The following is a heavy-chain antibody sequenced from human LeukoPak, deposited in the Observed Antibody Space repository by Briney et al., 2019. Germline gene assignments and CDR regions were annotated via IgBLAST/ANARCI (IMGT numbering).Heavy chain of an antibody. J-gene: IGHJ4*02. CDR2: MYYSGST. CDR3: ARAVGAPGRLQYYFDY. Sequence: SETLSLTCTVSGGSISSYYWSWIRQPPGKGLEWIGYMYYSGSTNYNPSLKSRVTISVDTSKNQFSLKLSSVTAADTAVYYCARAVGAPGRLQYYFDYWGQGTLVTVSS. V-gene: IGHV4-59*08. CDR1: GGSISSYY. D-gene: IGHD1-26*01.